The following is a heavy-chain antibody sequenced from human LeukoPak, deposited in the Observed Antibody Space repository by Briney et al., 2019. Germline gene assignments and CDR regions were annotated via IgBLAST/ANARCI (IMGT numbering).Heavy chain of an antibody. D-gene: IGHD3-10*01. CDR3: ARDGPAQMVDFDY. J-gene: IGHJ4*02. Sequence: GDSVKVSCKASGYTFSGTGWYLYWLRQAPGQGLECMGWIYPHNGATDYAQKLQGRVAMTSDTSISTVCMELTRLRPDDTAVYYCARDGPAQMVDFDYWGQGTLVTVSS. V-gene: IGHV1-2*02. CDR2: IYPHNGAT. CDR1: GYTFSGTGWY.